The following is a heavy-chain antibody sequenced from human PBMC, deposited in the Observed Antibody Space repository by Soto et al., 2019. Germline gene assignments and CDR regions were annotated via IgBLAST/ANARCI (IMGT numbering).Heavy chain of an antibody. D-gene: IGHD6-19*01. Sequence: TGGSLRLSCAASGFTFSSYAMSWVRQAPGKGLEWVSYISSPGNTKYYADSVKGRFTISRDNAKNSLYLQMNSPRDEDTAVYYCARDRHWEQWLGPHDAFDIWGQGTMVTVSS. CDR2: ISSPGNTK. CDR1: GFTFSSYA. J-gene: IGHJ3*02. CDR3: ARDRHWEQWLGPHDAFDI. V-gene: IGHV3-48*02.